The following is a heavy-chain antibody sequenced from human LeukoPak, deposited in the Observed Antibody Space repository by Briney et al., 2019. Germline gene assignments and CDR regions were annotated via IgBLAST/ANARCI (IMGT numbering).Heavy chain of an antibody. CDR3: ARQSDDLGYFQH. V-gene: IGHV4-59*08. CDR2: IYYRGRT. CDR1: GGSLSSYY. J-gene: IGHJ1*01. D-gene: IGHD3-16*01. Sequence: SETLSLTCTVSGGSLSSYYWSWIRQPPGKGLEWIGYIYYRGRTKYNPSLQSRVTISVDTSRNQFSLRLSSVTDADTAVYYCARQSDDLGYFQHWGQGTLVTVSS.